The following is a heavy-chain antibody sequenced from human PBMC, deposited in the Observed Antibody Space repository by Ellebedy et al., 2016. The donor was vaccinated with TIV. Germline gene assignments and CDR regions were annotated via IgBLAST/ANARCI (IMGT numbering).Heavy chain of an antibody. J-gene: IGHJ5*02. D-gene: IGHD2-15*01. V-gene: IGHV4-31*03. CDR1: GGSISSGGYY. Sequence: SETLSLTCTVSGGSISSGGYYWSWIRQHPGKGLEWIGYIYYSGSTYYNPSLKSRVTISVDTSKNQFSLKLSSVTAADTAVYYCARVVVVAATAWFDPWGQGTLVTVSS. CDR3: ARVVVVAATAWFDP. CDR2: IYYSGST.